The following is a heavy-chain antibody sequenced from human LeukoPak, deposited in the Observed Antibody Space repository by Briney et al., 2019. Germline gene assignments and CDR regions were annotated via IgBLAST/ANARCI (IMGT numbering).Heavy chain of an antibody. CDR3: ARRGVTVTLDY. V-gene: IGHV4-39*01. D-gene: IGHD3-10*01. Sequence: PSETLSLTCTVSGGSISSSSYYWGWIRQPPGKGLEWIGSIYYSGSTYYNPSLKSRVTISVDTSKNQFSLKLSSVTAADTAVYYCARRGVTVTLDYWGQGTLVTVSS. CDR2: IYYSGST. CDR1: GGSISSSSYY. J-gene: IGHJ4*02.